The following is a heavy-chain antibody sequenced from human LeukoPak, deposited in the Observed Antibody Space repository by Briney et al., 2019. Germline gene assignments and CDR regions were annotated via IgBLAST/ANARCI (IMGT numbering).Heavy chain of an antibody. CDR3: ARGRWISDSSGNSGNAFDI. V-gene: IGHV3-23*01. CDR1: GFTFSNCA. D-gene: IGHD3-22*01. J-gene: IGHJ3*02. Sequence: GGSLRLSCAASGFTFSNCAMTWVRQAPGKGLEWVSSISGSGGDTYYADSVKGRFTISRDSSKNTLYPQMNSLRAEDSAVYYCARGRWISDSSGNSGNAFDIWGQGTMVTVSS. CDR2: ISGSGGDT.